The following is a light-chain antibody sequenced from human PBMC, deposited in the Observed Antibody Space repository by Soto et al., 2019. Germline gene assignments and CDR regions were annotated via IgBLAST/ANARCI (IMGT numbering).Light chain of an antibody. V-gene: IGLV1-51*01. J-gene: IGLJ2*01. CDR2: DTN. Sequence: QSVLTQPPSVSAAPGQKVTISCSGSSSNIGGNSVSWYQQLPGTAPKLLIYDTNKRPSGIPGRFSGSKSGTSATLGITGLQTGDEADYYCGTWDSSLSAVIFGGGTKVTVL. CDR1: SSNIGGNS. CDR3: GTWDSSLSAVI.